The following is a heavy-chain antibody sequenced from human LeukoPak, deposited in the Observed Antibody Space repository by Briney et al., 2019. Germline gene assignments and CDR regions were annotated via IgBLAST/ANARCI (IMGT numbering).Heavy chain of an antibody. D-gene: IGHD3-16*01. V-gene: IGHV4-4*07. CDR2: FYNSGST. CDR1: GGSISNYY. CDR3: ARVGDYALKD. Sequence: SETLSLTCTVSGGSISNYYWSWIRQPAGKGLEWIGRFYNSGSTNCNSSLKSRVTMSVDTSKNQFSLRLSSVTAADTAVYYCARVGDYALKDWGQGTLVTVSS. J-gene: IGHJ4*02.